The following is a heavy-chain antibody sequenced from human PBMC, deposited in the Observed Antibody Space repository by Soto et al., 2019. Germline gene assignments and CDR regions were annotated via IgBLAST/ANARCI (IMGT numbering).Heavy chain of an antibody. J-gene: IGHJ6*02. CDR3: ARDGALEENYYYGMDV. Sequence: ASVKVSCKASGYTFTNYGISWVRQAPGQGLEWMGWISAYNGNTNYAQKLQGRVTMTTDTSTSTAYMELRSLRSDDTAVYYCARDGALEENYYYGMDVWGQGTTVTVSS. D-gene: IGHD1-1*01. V-gene: IGHV1-18*01. CDR2: ISAYNGNT. CDR1: GYTFTNYG.